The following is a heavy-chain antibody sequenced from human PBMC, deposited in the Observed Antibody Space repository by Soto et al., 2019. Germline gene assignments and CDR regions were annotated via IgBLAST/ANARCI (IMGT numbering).Heavy chain of an antibody. D-gene: IGHD3-22*01. CDR3: AKGAPESAYYAGRAFDD. J-gene: IGHJ4*02. CDR1: GFTFSSYA. Sequence: GGSLRLSCAASGFTFSSYAMNCVRQAPGKGLEWVAVISYDESNKYYADSVKGRFTISRDNSKNTLYLQMNSLRAEDTALYYCAKGAPESAYYAGRAFDDWGQGTLVTVSS. CDR2: ISYDESNK. V-gene: IGHV3-30-3*01.